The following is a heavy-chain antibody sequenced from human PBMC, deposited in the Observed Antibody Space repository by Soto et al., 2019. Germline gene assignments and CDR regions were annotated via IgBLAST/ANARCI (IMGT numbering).Heavy chain of an antibody. CDR2: IDAGNGNT. CDR3: TRGAGAAASLDFYFYAMDV. J-gene: IGHJ6*02. V-gene: IGHV1-3*01. CDR1: GYTFTSYP. Sequence: ASVKVSCKASGYTFTSYPTHWVRQAPGQRLEWMGWIDAGNGNTKYSQKFRGRVTFTTDTSASTAYMDLSSLRSEDTAVYYCTRGAGAAASLDFYFYAMDVWGQGTTVTVSS. D-gene: IGHD6-13*01.